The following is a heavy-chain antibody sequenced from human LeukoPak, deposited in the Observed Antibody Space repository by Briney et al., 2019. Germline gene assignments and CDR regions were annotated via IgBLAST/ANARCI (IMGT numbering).Heavy chain of an antibody. CDR1: GYTFTGYY. V-gene: IGHV1-2*02. CDR3: ARGPIYGLDY. CDR2: INPNSGGT. D-gene: IGHD3-10*01. J-gene: IGHJ4*02. Sequence: ASVKVSCKASGYTFTGYYMHWVRQAPGQGLEWMGWINPNSGGTIYVQKFQGRVTMTRDTSISTAYMELSSLRSDDTAVYYCARGPIYGLDYWDQGTLVTVSS.